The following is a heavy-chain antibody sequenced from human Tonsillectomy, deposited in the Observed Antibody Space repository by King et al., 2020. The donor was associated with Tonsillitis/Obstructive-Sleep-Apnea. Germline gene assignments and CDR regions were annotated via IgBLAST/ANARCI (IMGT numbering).Heavy chain of an antibody. D-gene: IGHD6-6*01. V-gene: IGHV3-30*04. Sequence: QLVQSGGGVVQPGRSLRLSCAASGFTFSSYAMHWVRQAPGEGLEWVAVISYDGSNKYYADSVKGRFTISRDNSKNTLYLQMNSLRAEDTAVYYCARATYSSSSPLDYWGQGTLVTVSS. CDR3: ARATYSSSSPLDY. CDR1: GFTFSSYA. J-gene: IGHJ4*02. CDR2: ISYDGSNK.